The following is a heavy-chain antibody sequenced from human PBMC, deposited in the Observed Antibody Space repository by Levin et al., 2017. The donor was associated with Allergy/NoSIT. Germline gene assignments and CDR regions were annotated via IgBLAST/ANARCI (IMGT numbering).Heavy chain of an antibody. CDR3: AREMAETAADTFDI. Sequence: ASVKVSCKASGYTFTFYGISWVRQAPGQGLEWMGWISPYNGDTNYAQKLQGRVTMTTDTSTSTAYMELRSLRSDDTAVYYCAREMAETAADTFDIWGQGTTVTVSS. D-gene: IGHD2-8*01. V-gene: IGHV1-18*01. CDR1: GYTFTFYG. CDR2: ISPYNGDT. J-gene: IGHJ3*02.